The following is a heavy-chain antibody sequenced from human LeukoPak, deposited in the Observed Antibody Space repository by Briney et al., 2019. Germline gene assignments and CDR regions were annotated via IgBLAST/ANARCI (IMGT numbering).Heavy chain of an antibody. J-gene: IGHJ4*02. CDR3: AKDPTENGLHY. V-gene: IGHV3-30*18. D-gene: IGHD2-8*01. CDR1: GFTFSSYG. CDR2: ISYDGSNK. Sequence: PGRSLRLSCAASGFTFSSYGMHWVRQAPGKGLEWVAVISYDGSNKYYADSVKGRFTISRDNSKNTLYLQMNSLRAEDTAVYYCAKDPTENGLHYWGQGTLVTVSS.